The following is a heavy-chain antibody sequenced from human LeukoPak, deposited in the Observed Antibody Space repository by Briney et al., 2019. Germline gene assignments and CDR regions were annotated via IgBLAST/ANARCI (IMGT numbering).Heavy chain of an antibody. CDR2: ISWKGDTT. CDR3: ARHRCSSTTCSFDS. J-gene: IGHJ4*02. CDR1: GFTFNNYA. D-gene: IGHD2-2*01. V-gene: IGHV3-20*01. Sequence: PGGSLRLSCAASGFTFNNYAMTWVSQTPGKGPEWVSLISWKGDTTAYAESVRGRFTISRDNAKNSLYLHMNSLRPEDTAFYHCARHRCSSTTCSFDSWGQGSLVTVSS.